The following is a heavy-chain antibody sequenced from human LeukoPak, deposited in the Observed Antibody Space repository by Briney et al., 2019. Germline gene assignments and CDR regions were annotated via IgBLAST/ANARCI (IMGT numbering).Heavy chain of an antibody. Sequence: PSGTLSLTCAVSGGSISSSNWWSWVRQPPGKGLEWIGEIYHSGSTNYNPSLKSRVTISVDKSKNQFSLKLSSVTAADTAVYYCARDDGRITMVRGVLTWGQGTLVTVSS. D-gene: IGHD3-10*01. V-gene: IGHV4-4*02. CDR2: IYHSGST. CDR3: ARDDGRITMVRGVLT. J-gene: IGHJ5*02. CDR1: GGSISSSNW.